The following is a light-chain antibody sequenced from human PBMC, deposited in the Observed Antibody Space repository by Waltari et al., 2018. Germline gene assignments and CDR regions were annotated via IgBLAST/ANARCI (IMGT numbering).Light chain of an antibody. CDR3: QQYTSSPPENT. CDR2: GAS. J-gene: IGKJ2*01. CDR1: QSVRSSY. Sequence: EIVLTQSPATLSLSPGESATLSCRASQSVRSSYLAWYQQKPGQAPRLLIYGASSRATGIPDRFSGSGSGTDFTLTISRLEPEDFAVYYCQQYTSSPPENTFGQGTKLEI. V-gene: IGKV3-20*01.